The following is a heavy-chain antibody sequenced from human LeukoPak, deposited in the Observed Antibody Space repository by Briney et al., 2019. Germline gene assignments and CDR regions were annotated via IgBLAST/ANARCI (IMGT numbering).Heavy chain of an antibody. CDR3: AKVDGYCSSTSCSVPRYYYGMDV. CDR2: ISSSSSYI. V-gene: IGHV3-21*04. CDR1: GFTFSSYS. Sequence: GGSLRLSCAASGFTFSSYSMNWVRQAPGKGLEWVSSISSSSSYIYYADSVKGQFTISRDNAKNSLYLQMNSLRAEDTAVYYCAKVDGYCSSTSCSVPRYYYGMDVWGQGTTVTVSS. D-gene: IGHD2-2*03. J-gene: IGHJ6*02.